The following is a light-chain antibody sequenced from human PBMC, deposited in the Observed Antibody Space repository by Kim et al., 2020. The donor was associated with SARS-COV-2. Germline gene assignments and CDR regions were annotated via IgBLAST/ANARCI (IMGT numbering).Light chain of an antibody. CDR1: QSVSSTY. CDR3: QQYASSPRT. J-gene: IGKJ1*01. V-gene: IGKV3-20*01. CDR2: GAS. Sequence: SPWERSTLSCRASQSVSSTYLAWYQQKPGQAPRLLIYGASSRATGIPDRFSGSGSGTDFTLTISRLKPEDFVVYYCQQYASSPRTFGQGTKVEIK.